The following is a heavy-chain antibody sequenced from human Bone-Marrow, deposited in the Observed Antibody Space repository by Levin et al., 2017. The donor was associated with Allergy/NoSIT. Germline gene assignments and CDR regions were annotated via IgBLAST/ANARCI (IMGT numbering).Heavy chain of an antibody. V-gene: IGHV4-61*01. CDR1: GGSVRSGSYY. CDR2: IYHSGST. D-gene: IGHD4-23*01. J-gene: IGHJ4*02. Sequence: SQTLSLTCTVSGGSVRSGSYYWSWIRQPPGEGLEWIAYIYHSGSTKYNPSLKSRVTISLDTSRNQFSLRLTSLTAADTAVYYCARGSYFGGLSFDCWGKGTLVTVSS. CDR3: ARGSYFGGLSFDC.